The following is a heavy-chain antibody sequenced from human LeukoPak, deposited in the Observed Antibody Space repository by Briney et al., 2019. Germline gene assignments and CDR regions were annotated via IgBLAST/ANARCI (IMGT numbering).Heavy chain of an antibody. CDR3: TRGYSGYGNLDC. Sequence: GGSLRLSCAAIGFTSNYWMHWVRQAPGKGLVWVSRISGDGSTTFYADSVKGRFTISRDNSKNTLYLQMNSLRAEDTAVYYCTRGYSGYGNLDCRGQGTLVTVSS. CDR2: ISGDGSTT. D-gene: IGHD5-12*01. CDR1: GFTSNYW. V-gene: IGHV3-74*01. J-gene: IGHJ4*02.